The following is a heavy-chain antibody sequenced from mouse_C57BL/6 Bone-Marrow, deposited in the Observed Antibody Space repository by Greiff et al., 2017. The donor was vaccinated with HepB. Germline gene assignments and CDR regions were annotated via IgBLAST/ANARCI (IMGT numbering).Heavy chain of an antibody. CDR3: ARWGLRRVYYFDY. Sequence: VQLKESGGGLVKPGGSLKLSCAASGFTFSDYGMHWVRQAPEKGLEWVAYISSGSSTIYYADTVKGRFTISRDNAKNTLFLQMTSLRSEDTTMYYCARWGLRRVYYFDYWGQGTTLTVSS. CDR2: ISSGSSTI. J-gene: IGHJ2*01. D-gene: IGHD2-4*01. V-gene: IGHV5-17*01. CDR1: GFTFSDYG.